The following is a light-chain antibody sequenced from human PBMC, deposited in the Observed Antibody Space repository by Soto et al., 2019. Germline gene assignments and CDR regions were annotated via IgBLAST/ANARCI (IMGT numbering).Light chain of an antibody. CDR2: DAS. J-gene: IGKJ4*01. V-gene: IGKV1-5*01. CDR1: QSISRS. Sequence: DIQMTQSPSTLSASVGDRVTIACRASQSISRSLAWYLRKPGEAPKLLIYDASNLETGVPSRFSGSGSGTEFTLTINSLQPDDFVSYFCQQYSGYPLTFGGGTKVEIK. CDR3: QQYSGYPLT.